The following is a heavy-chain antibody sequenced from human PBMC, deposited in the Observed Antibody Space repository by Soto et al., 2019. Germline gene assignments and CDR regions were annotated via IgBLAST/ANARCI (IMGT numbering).Heavy chain of an antibody. V-gene: IGHV4-34*01. J-gene: IGHJ4*02. Sequence: QVQLQQWGAGLVKPSETLSLSCAVYGQSFSDHSWAWIRQPPGKGLEWIGEINESGSTYYNPSLKSRVTISTDTSKNQFSLKLSSVSAADTAAYFCARGSGIVALPGELEDVNYDYWGQGTLVNVSS. CDR3: ARGSGIVALPGELEDVNYDY. CDR1: GQSFSDHS. CDR2: INESGST. D-gene: IGHD1-1*01.